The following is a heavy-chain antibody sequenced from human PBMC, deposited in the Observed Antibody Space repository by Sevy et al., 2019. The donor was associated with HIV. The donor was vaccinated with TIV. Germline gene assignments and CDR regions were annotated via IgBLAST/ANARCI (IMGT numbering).Heavy chain of an antibody. D-gene: IGHD3-16*01. J-gene: IGHJ4*02. Sequence: ASVKVSCKASGGTFSSYAISWVRQAPGQGLEWMGRIIPIFGTANYAQKFQGRVTITADESTSTAYMGLSSLRSEDTAVYYCARDEIYGGFDYWGQGTLVTVSS. CDR2: IIPIFGTA. V-gene: IGHV1-69*13. CDR3: ARDEIYGGFDY. CDR1: GGTFSSYA.